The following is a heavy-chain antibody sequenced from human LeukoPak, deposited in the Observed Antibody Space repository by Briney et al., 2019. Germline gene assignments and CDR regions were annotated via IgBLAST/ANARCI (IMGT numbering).Heavy chain of an antibody. J-gene: IGHJ6*02. V-gene: IGHV1-46*01. CDR1: GYTFTSYY. Sequence: ASVKVSCKASGYTFTSYYMHWVRQAPGQGLEWMGIINPSGGSTSYAQKFQGRVTMTRDTSTSTVYMELSSLRSEDTAVYYCARDSDLKVLLALKRSYYYGMDVWGQGTTVTVSS. CDR3: ARDSDLKVLLALKRSYYYGMDV. CDR2: INPSGGST. D-gene: IGHD3-10*01.